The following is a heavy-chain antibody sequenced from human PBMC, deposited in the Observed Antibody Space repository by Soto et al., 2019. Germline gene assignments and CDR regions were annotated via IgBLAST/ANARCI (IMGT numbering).Heavy chain of an antibody. D-gene: IGHD1-1*01. CDR2: IYHVRST. Sequence: QVQLQESGPGLVQPSGTLSLTCAVSGGSISDSNWWSWVRQSPGKGLEWIGEIYHVRSTNYNPSLKSRSSMSVDKSKSQFSLTLSSVTAADTAIYYCVESNLRGFGLGPWGQGTLVNVSS. V-gene: IGHV4-4*02. CDR1: GGSISDSNW. CDR3: VESNLRGFGLGP. J-gene: IGHJ5*02.